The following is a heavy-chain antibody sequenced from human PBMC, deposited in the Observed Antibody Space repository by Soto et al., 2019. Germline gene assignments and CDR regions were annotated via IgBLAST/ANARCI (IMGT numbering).Heavy chain of an antibody. CDR3: AAAGDYYYYGMDV. V-gene: IGHV1-58*01. J-gene: IGHJ6*02. CDR2: IVVGSGNT. Sequence: QMQLVQSGPEVKKPGTSVKVSCKASGFTFTSSAVQWVRQARGQRLEWIGWIVVGSGNTNYAQKFQERVTITRDMSTSTAYMELSSSRSEDTAVYYCAAAGDYYYYGMDVWGQGTTVTVSS. CDR1: GFTFTSSA.